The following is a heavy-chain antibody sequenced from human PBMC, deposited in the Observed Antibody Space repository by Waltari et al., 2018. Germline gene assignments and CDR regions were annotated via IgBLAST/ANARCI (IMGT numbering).Heavy chain of an antibody. CDR2: IIPIFGTA. Sequence: QVQLVQSGAEVKKPGSSVKVSCKASGGTFSSYAISWVRQAPGQGLEWMGRIIPIFGTANYAQKFQGRVTITADKSTSTAYMELSSLRSEDTAVYYCARRYDSSGYYPGEAFDIWGQGTMVIVSS. D-gene: IGHD3-22*01. CDR3: ARRYDSSGYYPGEAFDI. J-gene: IGHJ3*02. CDR1: GGTFSSYA. V-gene: IGHV1-69*08.